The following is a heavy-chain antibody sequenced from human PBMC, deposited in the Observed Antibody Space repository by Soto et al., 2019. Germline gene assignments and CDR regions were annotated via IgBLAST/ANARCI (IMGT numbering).Heavy chain of an antibody. Sequence: SETLSLTCTVSGGSISSYYWSWIRQPPGKGLEWIGYIYYSGSTNYNPSLKSRVTISVDTSKNQFSLKLSSVTAADSAVYYCARRIRNGDAFDIWGQGTMVTVSS. J-gene: IGHJ3*02. V-gene: IGHV4-59*01. CDR1: GGSISSYY. CDR3: ARRIRNGDAFDI. D-gene: IGHD1-1*01. CDR2: IYYSGST.